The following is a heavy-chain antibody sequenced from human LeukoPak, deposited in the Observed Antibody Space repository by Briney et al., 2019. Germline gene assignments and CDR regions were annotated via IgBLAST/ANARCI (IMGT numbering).Heavy chain of an antibody. CDR3: ARALRGDAFDI. D-gene: IGHD5-12*01. Sequence: SETLSLTCTVSGGSISSYYWSWVRQPPGKGLEWIGYIYYSGSTNYNPSLKSRGTISVDTSKNQFSLKLSSVTAAATAVYYCARALRGDAFDIWGQGTMVTVSS. J-gene: IGHJ3*02. CDR1: GGSISSYY. CDR2: IYYSGST. V-gene: IGHV4-59*08.